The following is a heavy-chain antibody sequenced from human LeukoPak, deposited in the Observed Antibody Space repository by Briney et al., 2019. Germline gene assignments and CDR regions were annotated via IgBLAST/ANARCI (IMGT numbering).Heavy chain of an antibody. CDR1: GYSFTSYW. D-gene: IGHD5-18*01. V-gene: IGHV5-51*01. Sequence: KHGESLKISCKGSGYSFTSYWIGWVRQMPGKGLEWMGIIYPDDSDTRYSPSFQGQVTISADKSINTAYLQWSSLKASDTAIYYCARRGEAMDPFDYWGQGTLVTVSS. CDR3: ARRGEAMDPFDY. J-gene: IGHJ4*02. CDR2: IYPDDSDT.